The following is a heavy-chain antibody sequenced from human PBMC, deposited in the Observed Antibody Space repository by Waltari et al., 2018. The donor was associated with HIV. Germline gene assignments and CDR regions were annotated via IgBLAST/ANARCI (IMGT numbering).Heavy chain of an antibody. V-gene: IGHV4-31*01. Sequence: QVQLQESGPGLVKPSQTLSLTCTVSGGSISSGGYYWSWIRQHPGKGLEWIGYIYYSGSTYYNPSLKSLVTISVDTSKNQFSLKLSSVTAADTAVYYCARGTLLMVRGVDRFYGMDVWGQGTTVTVSS. CDR2: IYYSGST. CDR1: GGSISSGGYY. D-gene: IGHD3-10*01. J-gene: IGHJ6*02. CDR3: ARGTLLMVRGVDRFYGMDV.